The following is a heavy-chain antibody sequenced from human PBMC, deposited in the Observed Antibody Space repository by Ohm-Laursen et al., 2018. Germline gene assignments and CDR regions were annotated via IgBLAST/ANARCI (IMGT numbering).Heavy chain of an antibody. CDR2: VHPDNGNT. J-gene: IGHJ4*02. D-gene: IGHD5-24*01. Sequence: SVKVSCKASGYTFTSYDINWVRQATGQGLEWLGRVHPDNGNTDYLPKLQGRVTFTTDASTKTAYMELRSLRSDDTAVYFCARGRDLVYWGQGTQVLVTS. V-gene: IGHV1-8*01. CDR1: GYTFTSYD. CDR3: ARGRDLVY.